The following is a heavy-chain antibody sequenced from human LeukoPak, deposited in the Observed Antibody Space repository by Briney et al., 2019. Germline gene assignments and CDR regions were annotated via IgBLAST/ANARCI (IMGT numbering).Heavy chain of an antibody. CDR1: GYTFTGYY. J-gene: IGHJ5*02. D-gene: IGHD1-26*01. CDR2: INPNSGGT. Sequence: ASVKVSCKASGYTFTGYYMHWVRQAPGQGLEWMGWINPNSGGTNYAQKFQGRVTMTRDTSISTAYMELSRLGSDDTAVYYCARDPGGWGLRSNWFDPWGQGTLDTVSS. V-gene: IGHV1-2*02. CDR3: ARDPGGWGLRSNWFDP.